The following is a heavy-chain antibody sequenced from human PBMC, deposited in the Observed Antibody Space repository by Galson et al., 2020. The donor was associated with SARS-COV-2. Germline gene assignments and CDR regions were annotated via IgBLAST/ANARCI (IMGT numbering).Heavy chain of an antibody. V-gene: IGHV1-2*02. CDR1: GYTFTDYF. CDR2: INPNSGGT. Sequence: ASVKVSCKASGYTFTDYFMHWVRQAPGQGLEWMGWINPNSGGTHYVQKFQGRVTMTRDTSITTVYMELSRLRSDDTALYYCARDLRLYYASGGGDYWGQGTLVTVSS. J-gene: IGHJ4*02. CDR3: ARDLRLYYASGGGDY. D-gene: IGHD3-10*01.